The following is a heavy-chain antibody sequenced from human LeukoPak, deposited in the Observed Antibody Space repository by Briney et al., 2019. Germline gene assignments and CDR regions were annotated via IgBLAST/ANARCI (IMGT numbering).Heavy chain of an antibody. CDR3: AKDLDSVFWSGYGMDV. V-gene: IGHV3-23*01. Sequence: PGGSLRLSCAASGFTFSSYAMSWVRQAPGKGLEWVSAISGSGGSTYYADSVKGRFTISRDNSKNTLYLQMNSLRAEDTAVYYCAKDLDSVFWSGYGMDVWGKGTTVTVSS. D-gene: IGHD3-3*01. CDR1: GFTFSSYA. J-gene: IGHJ6*04. CDR2: ISGSGGST.